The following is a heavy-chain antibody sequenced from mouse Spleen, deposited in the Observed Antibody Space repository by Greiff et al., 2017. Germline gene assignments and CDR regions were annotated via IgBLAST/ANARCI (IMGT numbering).Heavy chain of an antibody. CDR2: ISSGGGNT. V-gene: IGHV5-9*04. D-gene: IGHD1-1*01. CDR3: ARQGEFITTVVATGFDY. Sequence: EVKVVESGGGLVKLGGSLKLSCAASGFTFSSYAMSWVRQTPEKRLEWVATISSGGGNTYYPDSVKGRFTISRDNAKNTLYLQMSSLKSEDTAMYYCARQGEFITTVVATGFDYWGQGTTLTVSS. CDR1: GFTFSSYA. J-gene: IGHJ2*01.